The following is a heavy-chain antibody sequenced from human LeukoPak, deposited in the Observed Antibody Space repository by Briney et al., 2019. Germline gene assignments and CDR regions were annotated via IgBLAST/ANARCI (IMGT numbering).Heavy chain of an antibody. J-gene: IGHJ4*02. V-gene: IGHV3-74*01. CDR2: INTDGSST. D-gene: IGHD5-12*01. Sequence: TGGSETLFCAASEFTFSTYWMHWVRQAPGKGLVWVSRINTDGSSTNYADSVKGRLTISTDNAKNTQHLQMNSLRAEDTAVYYCARGLYSGPRRSLDCWREATIVTVSS. CDR3: ARGLYSGPRRSLDC. CDR1: EFTFSTYW.